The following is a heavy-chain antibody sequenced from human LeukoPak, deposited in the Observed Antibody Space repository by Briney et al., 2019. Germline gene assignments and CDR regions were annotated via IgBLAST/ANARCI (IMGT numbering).Heavy chain of an antibody. Sequence: AETEGLTCAVYGGSFSGYYWSWIRQPPGKGLEWIGEINHSGCTNYNPSLESRVTISVDTSKNQFSLKLSSVTAADTAVYYCARGLSPRINMVRGVRPPFRGVFDYWGEGTRVRLSS. CDR1: GGSFSGYY. V-gene: IGHV4-34*01. D-gene: IGHD3-10*01. CDR3: ARGLSPRINMVRGVRPPFRGVFDY. J-gene: IGHJ4*02. CDR2: INHSGCT.